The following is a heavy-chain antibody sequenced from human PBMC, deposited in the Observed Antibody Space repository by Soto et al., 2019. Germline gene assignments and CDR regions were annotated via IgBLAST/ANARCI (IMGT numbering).Heavy chain of an antibody. CDR3: AKDRWSSPEGYFDY. D-gene: IGHD6-19*01. CDR1: GFSFTIHA. Sequence: EVQLLESGGGLVQPGGSPRLSCAASGFSFTIHAMTWVRQAPGKGLEWVSAISGSGESTKYTDSVKGRFTISRDNSKNTLYLQMSNLRVEDTAVYYCAKDRWSSPEGYFDYWGQGTQVTVSS. CDR2: ISGSGEST. V-gene: IGHV3-23*01. J-gene: IGHJ4*02.